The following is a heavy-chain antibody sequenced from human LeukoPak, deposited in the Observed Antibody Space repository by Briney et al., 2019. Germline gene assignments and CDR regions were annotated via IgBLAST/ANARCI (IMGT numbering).Heavy chain of an antibody. Sequence: GGSLRLSCAASGFTFSSYSMNWVRQAPGKGLEWVSSISSSSSYIYYADSVKGRFTISRDNAKNSLYLQMNSLRAEDTAVYYCARARVVPAASDAFDIWGQGTMVTVSS. CDR1: GFTFSSYS. J-gene: IGHJ3*02. V-gene: IGHV3-21*01. D-gene: IGHD2-2*01. CDR2: ISSSSSYI. CDR3: ARARVVPAASDAFDI.